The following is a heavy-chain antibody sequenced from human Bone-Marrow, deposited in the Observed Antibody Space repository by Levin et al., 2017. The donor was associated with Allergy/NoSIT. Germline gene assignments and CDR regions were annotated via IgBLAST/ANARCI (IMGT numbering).Heavy chain of an antibody. CDR1: GGSISSSNW. Sequence: SETLSLTCAVSGGSISSSNWWSWVRQPPGKGLEWIGEIYHSGSTNYNPSLKSRVTISVDKSKNQFSLKLSSVTAADTAVYYCARARYCGGDCSNPYYFDYWGQGTLVTVSS. CDR2: IYHSGST. V-gene: IGHV4-4*02. J-gene: IGHJ4*02. CDR3: ARARYCGGDCSNPYYFDY. D-gene: IGHD2-21*01.